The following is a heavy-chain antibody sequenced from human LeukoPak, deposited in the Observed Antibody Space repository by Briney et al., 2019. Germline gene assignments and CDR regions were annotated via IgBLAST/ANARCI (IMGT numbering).Heavy chain of an antibody. CDR1: GGSFSGYY. CDR3: ARLYSYGYYFDY. Sequence: PSETLSLTCAVYGGSFSGYYWTWIRQTPEKGLEWIGSIYYSGSTYYNPSLKSRVTISVDTSKNQFSLKLSSVTAADTAVYYCARLYSYGYYFDYWGQGTLVTVSS. V-gene: IGHV4-34*01. D-gene: IGHD5-18*01. J-gene: IGHJ4*02. CDR2: IYYSGST.